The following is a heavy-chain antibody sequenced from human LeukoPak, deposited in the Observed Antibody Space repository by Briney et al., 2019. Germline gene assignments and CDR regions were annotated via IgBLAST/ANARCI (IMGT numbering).Heavy chain of an antibody. CDR1: GGSISSYY. CDR3: ARDHGYSSSWFRWDYYGMDV. V-gene: IGHV4-59*01. CDR2: IYYSGST. J-gene: IGHJ6*02. D-gene: IGHD6-13*01. Sequence: SETLSLTCTVSGGSISSYYWSWIRHPPGKGLEWIGYIYYSGSTNYNPSLKSRVTISVDTSKNQFSLKLSSVTAADTAVYYCARDHGYSSSWFRWDYYGMDVWGQGTTVTVSS.